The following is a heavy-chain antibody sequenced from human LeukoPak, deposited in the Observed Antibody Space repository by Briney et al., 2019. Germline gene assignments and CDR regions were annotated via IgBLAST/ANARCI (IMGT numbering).Heavy chain of an antibody. CDR3: ARYSNYVVYFDY. Sequence: SETLSLTCTVSGGSISSGGYYWSWIRQPPGKGLEWIGYIYHSGSTYYNPSLKSRVTISVDRSKNQFSLKLSSVTAADTAVYYCARYSNYVVYFDYWGQGTLVTVSS. CDR2: IYHSGST. J-gene: IGHJ4*02. V-gene: IGHV4-30-2*01. D-gene: IGHD4-11*01. CDR1: GGSISSGGYY.